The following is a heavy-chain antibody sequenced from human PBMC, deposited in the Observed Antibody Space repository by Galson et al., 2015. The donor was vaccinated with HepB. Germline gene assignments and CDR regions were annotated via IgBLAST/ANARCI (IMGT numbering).Heavy chain of an antibody. D-gene: IGHD5-18*01. CDR3: AKGYGLFDS. J-gene: IGHJ5*01. CDR2: ISGNGDST. Sequence: LRLSCAASGFAFDTHAMSWVRQAPGRGLEWISGISGNGDSTFYADSVKGRFTVSRDNSNNMLYLQTNSLRAEDAGLYFCAKGYGLFDSWGQGILVTVSS. CDR1: GFAFDTHA. V-gene: IGHV3-23*01.